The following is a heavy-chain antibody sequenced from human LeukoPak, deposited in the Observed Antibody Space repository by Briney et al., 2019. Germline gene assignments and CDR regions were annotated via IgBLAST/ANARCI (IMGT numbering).Heavy chain of an antibody. V-gene: IGHV3-23*01. CDR3: AKDYSSSWYYFDY. J-gene: IGHJ4*02. Sequence: GGSLRLSCAASGFIFSDYYMSWIRQAAGKGLEWVSLISASGGNTYYADSVKGRFTISRDNSKNTLYLQMNSLKAEDTAIYYCAKDYSSSWYYFDYWGQGTLVTVSS. CDR2: ISASGGNT. D-gene: IGHD6-13*01. CDR1: GFIFSDYY.